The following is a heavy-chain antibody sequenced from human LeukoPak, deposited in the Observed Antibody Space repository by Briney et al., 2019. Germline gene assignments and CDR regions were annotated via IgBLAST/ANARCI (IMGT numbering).Heavy chain of an antibody. CDR2: IIPIFGTA. CDR3: ASSGENYYYYGMDV. J-gene: IGHJ6*02. Sequence: ASVKVSCKASGYTFTGYYMHWVRQAPGQGLEWMGGIIPIFGTANYAQKFQGRVTITADESTSTAYMELSSLRSEDTAVYYCASSGENYYYYGMDVWGQGTTVTVSS. CDR1: GYTFTGYY. D-gene: IGHD3-10*01. V-gene: IGHV1-69*13.